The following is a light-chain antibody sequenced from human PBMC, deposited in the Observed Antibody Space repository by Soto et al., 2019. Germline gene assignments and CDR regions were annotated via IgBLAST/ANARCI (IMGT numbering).Light chain of an antibody. CDR1: SSDVGRYNF. Sequence: QSVLTQPASVTGSPGRPITVSCTGTSSDVGRYNFVSWYQQHPGKAPKVIIYEVSKRPSGVSNRFSGSKSGNTASLTISGLQAEDEADYYCCSYAGSSTRYVFGTGTKVTVL. J-gene: IGLJ1*01. CDR3: CSYAGSSTRYV. CDR2: EVS. V-gene: IGLV2-23*02.